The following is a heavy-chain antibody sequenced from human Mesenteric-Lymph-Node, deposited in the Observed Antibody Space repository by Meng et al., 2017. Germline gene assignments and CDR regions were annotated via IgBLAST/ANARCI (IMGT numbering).Heavy chain of an antibody. CDR1: GFTFSDYY. CDR3: ARDLSSLAAAGSVIYDDYFGMDV. D-gene: IGHD6-13*01. Sequence: GESLKISCAASGFTFSDYYMTWIRQAPGKGLEWVSYISSTGSAISYADSVKGRFTISRDNAKKSLYLQMNSLRAEDTAVYYCARDLSSLAAAGSVIYDDYFGMDVWGQGTTVTVSS. CDR2: ISSTGSAI. V-gene: IGHV3-11*01. J-gene: IGHJ6*02.